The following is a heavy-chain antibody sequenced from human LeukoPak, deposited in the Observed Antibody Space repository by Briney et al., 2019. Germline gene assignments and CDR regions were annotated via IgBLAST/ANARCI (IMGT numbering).Heavy chain of an antibody. CDR2: VYSSGST. V-gene: IGHV4-4*07. CDR1: SGSISNFY. Sequence: PSETLSLTCTVSSGSISNFYWNWIRQPAGKGLEWIGRVYSSGSTDYNPSLKSRVTMSVDTSRNQFSLNLNSVTAADTAVYYCARIHGSGYYGFDYWGQGFLVTVSS. D-gene: IGHD3-22*01. CDR3: ARIHGSGYYGFDY. J-gene: IGHJ4*02.